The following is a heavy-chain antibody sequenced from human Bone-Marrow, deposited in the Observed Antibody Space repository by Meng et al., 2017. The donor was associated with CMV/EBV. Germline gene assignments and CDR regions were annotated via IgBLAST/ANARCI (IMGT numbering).Heavy chain of an antibody. CDR2: IRSKANSYAT. V-gene: IGHV3-73*01. J-gene: IGHJ4*02. D-gene: IGHD1-26*01. CDR1: GFTFSGSA. CDR3: ARDVGWELLRRVLDY. Sequence: GGSLRLSCAASGFTFSGSAMHWVRQASGKGLEWVGRIRSKANSYATAYAASVKGRFTISRDDSKNTAYLQMNSLKTEDTAVYYCARDVGWELLRRVLDYWGQGTLVTVSS.